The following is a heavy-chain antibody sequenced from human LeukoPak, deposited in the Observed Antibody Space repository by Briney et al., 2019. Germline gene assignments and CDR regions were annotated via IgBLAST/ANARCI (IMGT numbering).Heavy chain of an antibody. Sequence: GGSLRLSCAASGFTFSSYAMHWVRQAPGKGLEYVSAISSNGGSTYYANSVKGRFTISRDNSKNTPYLQMGSLRAEDMAVYYCARRHLNVYYFDYWGQGTLVTVSS. CDR3: ARRHLNVYYFDY. CDR2: ISSNGGST. V-gene: IGHV3-64*01. J-gene: IGHJ4*02. CDR1: GFTFSSYA.